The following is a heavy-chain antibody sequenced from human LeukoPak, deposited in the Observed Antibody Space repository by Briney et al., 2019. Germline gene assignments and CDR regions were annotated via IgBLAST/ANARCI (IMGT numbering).Heavy chain of an antibody. CDR3: ATYRQVLLPFES. D-gene: IGHD2-8*02. V-gene: IGHV3-30*12. J-gene: IGHJ4*02. Sequence: GGSLRLSCAASGFTFSSYGMHWVRQAPGKGLEWVALIPYDGSNKYYADSVKGRFTVSRDNSKNTLYLQMNSLRAEDTAIYYCATYRQVLLPFESWGQGTLVTVSS. CDR2: IPYDGSNK. CDR1: GFTFSSYG.